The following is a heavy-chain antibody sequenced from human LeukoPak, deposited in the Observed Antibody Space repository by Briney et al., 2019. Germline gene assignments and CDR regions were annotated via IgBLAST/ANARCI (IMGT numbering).Heavy chain of an antibody. Sequence: PGGSLRLSCAASGFTFSSYAMSWVRQAPGKGLEWVSAISGSGGSTYYADSVKGRFTISRDDSKDTLYLQMNSLRAEDTAVYYCAKAKVYWAIYYFDYWGQGTLVTVSS. CDR1: GFTFSSYA. D-gene: IGHD1-26*01. CDR3: AKAKVYWAIYYFDY. V-gene: IGHV3-23*01. CDR2: ISGSGGST. J-gene: IGHJ4*02.